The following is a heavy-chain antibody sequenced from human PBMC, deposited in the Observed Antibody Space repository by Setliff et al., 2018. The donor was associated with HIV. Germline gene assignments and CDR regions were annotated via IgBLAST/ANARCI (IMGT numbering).Heavy chain of an antibody. V-gene: IGHV1-18*01. CDR3: ARLGSGWSDSYYYAMDI. CDR2: ISPNFGHT. D-gene: IGHD6-19*01. CDR1: GYTFPNYG. Sequence: ASVKVSCKASGYTFPNYGISWVRQAPGHGLEWMGWISPNFGHTNYAQNFLGRVTMTIDTSTSRAYMELRSLRSDDTAMYFCARLGSGWSDSYYYAMDIWGQGTTVTVSS. J-gene: IGHJ6*02.